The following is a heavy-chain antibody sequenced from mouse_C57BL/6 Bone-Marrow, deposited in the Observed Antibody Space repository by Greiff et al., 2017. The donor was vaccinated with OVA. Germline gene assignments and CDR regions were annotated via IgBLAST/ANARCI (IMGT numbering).Heavy chain of an antibody. D-gene: IGHD6-1*01. V-gene: IGHV5-6*02. J-gene: IGHJ2*01. CDR1: GFTFSSYG. CDR2: ISSGGSYT. Sequence: EVKLVESGADLVKPGGSLKLSCAASGFTFSSYGMSWVRQTPDKRLEWVATISSGGSYTYYPDSVKGRFTISRDNAKNTLYLQMSSLKSEDTAMYYCARREPLRRYFDYWGQGTTLTVSS. CDR3: ARREPLRRYFDY.